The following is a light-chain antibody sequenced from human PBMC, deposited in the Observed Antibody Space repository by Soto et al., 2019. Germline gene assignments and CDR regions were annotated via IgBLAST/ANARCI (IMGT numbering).Light chain of an antibody. CDR3: GSYAGSYTHYV. CDR1: SSDVGGYNY. V-gene: IGLV2-11*01. Sequence: QSALTQPRSVSGSPGQSVTISCTGTSSDVGGYNYVSWYQQHPGKAPKLMIYDVSTRPSGVPDRFSGSKSGNTASLTISGHQAEDEADYNCGSYAGSYTHYVFGTGTKLTVL. J-gene: IGLJ1*01. CDR2: DVS.